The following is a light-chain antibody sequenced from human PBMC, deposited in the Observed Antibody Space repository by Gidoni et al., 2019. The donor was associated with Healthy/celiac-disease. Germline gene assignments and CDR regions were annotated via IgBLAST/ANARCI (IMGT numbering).Light chain of an antibody. J-gene: IGKJ4*01. CDR1: QSVSSY. V-gene: IGKV3-11*01. Sequence: IVLTQSPDTLALSPGERAPLACRASQSVSSYLAWYQQKPGQAPRLLIYDASNRATGIPARFSGSGSGTDFTLTISSLEPEDFAVYYCQQRSNWPPAVTFGGGTKVEIK. CDR3: QQRSNWPPAVT. CDR2: DAS.